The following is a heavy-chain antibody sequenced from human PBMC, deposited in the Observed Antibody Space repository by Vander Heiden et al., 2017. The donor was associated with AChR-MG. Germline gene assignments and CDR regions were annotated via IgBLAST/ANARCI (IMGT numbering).Heavy chain of an antibody. Sequence: EVQLVESGGGLVQPGRSLRLSCAASGFTFDDYAMHWVRQAPGKGLEWVSGISWNRGSRGDADSVKGRFTISRDKAKNSMYMKMNSLRAEDTALDDCAKGAGATLDWGQGTLVTVSS. CDR3: AKGAGATLD. V-gene: IGHV3-9*01. D-gene: IGHD1-26*01. J-gene: IGHJ4*02. CDR1: GFTFDDYA. CDR2: ISWNRGSR.